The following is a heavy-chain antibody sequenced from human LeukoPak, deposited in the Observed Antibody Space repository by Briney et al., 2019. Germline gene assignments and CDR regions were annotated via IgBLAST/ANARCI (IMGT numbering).Heavy chain of an antibody. CDR2: ISYDGTNK. D-gene: IGHD3-22*01. J-gene: IGHJ4*02. CDR3: AKVHLTYYYDSSGYGFQDY. CDR1: GFTFSSYA. V-gene: IGHV3-30*18. Sequence: PGGSLRLSCAASGFTFSSYAMHWVRQAPGKGLEWVAVISYDGTNKYYIDSVKGRFTISRDNSKNTLYLQMNSLRAEDTAVYYCAKVHLTYYYDSSGYGFQDYWAQGALVTVSS.